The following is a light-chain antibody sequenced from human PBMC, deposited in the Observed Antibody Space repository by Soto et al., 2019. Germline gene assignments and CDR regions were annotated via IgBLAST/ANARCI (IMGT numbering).Light chain of an antibody. Sequence: QSVLTQPPSVSGAPGQGVTISCTGRSSNIGAGYEVHWYQQLPGTAPKLLIYGNSNRPSGVPDRFSGSKSSTSAYLPITGLQAEDEADYHGQSYDSSLSGLVFGGGTKLTVL. V-gene: IGLV1-40*01. J-gene: IGLJ2*01. CDR3: QSYDSSLSGLV. CDR2: GNS. CDR1: SSNIGAGYE.